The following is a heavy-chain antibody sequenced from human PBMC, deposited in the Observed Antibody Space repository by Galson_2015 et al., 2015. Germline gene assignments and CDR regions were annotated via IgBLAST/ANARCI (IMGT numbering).Heavy chain of an antibody. CDR3: AKGPHYYDSSGSFDY. D-gene: IGHD3-22*01. CDR2: ISYDGSNK. J-gene: IGHJ4*02. V-gene: IGHV3-30*18. Sequence: SLRLSCAASGFTFSSYGVHWVRQAPGKGLEWVAVISYDGSNKYYADSVKGRFTISRDNSKNTLYLQMNSLRAEDTAVYYCAKGPHYYDSSGSFDYWGQGTLVTVSS. CDR1: GFTFSSYG.